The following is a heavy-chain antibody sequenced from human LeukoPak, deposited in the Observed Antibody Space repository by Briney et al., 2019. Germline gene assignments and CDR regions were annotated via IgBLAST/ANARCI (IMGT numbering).Heavy chain of an antibody. CDR2: IYYSGST. Sequence: SETLSLTCTVAGGSISSSSYYWGWIRQPPGKGLEWIGSIYYSGSTYYNPSLKSRVTISVDTSKNQFSLKLSSVPAADTAVYYCARQGAFNYWGQGTLVTVSS. V-gene: IGHV4-39*01. D-gene: IGHD3-16*01. CDR3: ARQGAFNY. CDR1: GGSISSSSYY. J-gene: IGHJ4*02.